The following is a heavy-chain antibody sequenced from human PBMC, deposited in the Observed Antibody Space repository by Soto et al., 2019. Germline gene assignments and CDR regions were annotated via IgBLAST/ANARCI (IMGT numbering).Heavy chain of an antibody. CDR1: GCCFTLNY. V-gene: IGHV4-59*08. CDR2: IYYVGTT. Sequence: SETLSLTCTVSGCCFTLNYWSWIRQPPGKGLEWVGYIYYVGTTSHSPSLRSRVAISLDTSKNQFSLRLNSVTAADTAVYYCVATKYKYDTLPAHFDYWGRATLVTVSS. CDR3: VATKYKYDTLPAHFDY. J-gene: IGHJ4*02. D-gene: IGHD3-22*01.